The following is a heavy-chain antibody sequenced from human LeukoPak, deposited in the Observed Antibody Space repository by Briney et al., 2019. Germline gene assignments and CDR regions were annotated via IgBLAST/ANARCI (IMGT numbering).Heavy chain of an antibody. V-gene: IGHV4-59*01. CDR1: GGSISGYS. Sequence: SETLSLTCTVSGGSISGYSWSWIRQPPGKGLKWIGYMYYNGGPTYNPSLESRVTISADTSKNQLSLKLTSVTAADTAVYYCARADSSGYSIFGYWGQGTLVTVSS. D-gene: IGHD3-22*01. J-gene: IGHJ4*02. CDR2: MYYNGGP. CDR3: ARADSSGYSIFGY.